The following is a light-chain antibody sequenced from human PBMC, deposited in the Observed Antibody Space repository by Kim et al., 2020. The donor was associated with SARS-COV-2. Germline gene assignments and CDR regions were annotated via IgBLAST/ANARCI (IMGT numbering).Light chain of an antibody. CDR3: QQRSSWPLT. CDR1: QSVSNS. CDR2: DAS. Sequence: LSPGERATLSCRASQSVSNSLAWYQQKPGQAPRLLIYDASDRATGIPARFSGSGSGTDFTLTISILEPEDFAVYYCQQRSSWPLTFGGGTKVDIK. V-gene: IGKV3-11*01. J-gene: IGKJ4*01.